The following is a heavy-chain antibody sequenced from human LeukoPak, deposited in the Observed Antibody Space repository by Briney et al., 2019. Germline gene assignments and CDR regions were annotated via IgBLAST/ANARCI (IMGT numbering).Heavy chain of an antibody. CDR3: ARGLRHCDRTSCFQPFDC. CDR2: TYADGYT. Sequence: GGSLRLSCAASGFTVSSSYMTWVRQAPGKGLEWVSITYADGYTFYADSVKGRFTISRDSTKNTLCLQMNSLRAEDTAMYYCARGLRHCDRTSCFQPFDCWGQGTLVTVSS. D-gene: IGHD2-2*01. CDR1: GFTVSSSY. J-gene: IGHJ4*02. V-gene: IGHV3-53*01.